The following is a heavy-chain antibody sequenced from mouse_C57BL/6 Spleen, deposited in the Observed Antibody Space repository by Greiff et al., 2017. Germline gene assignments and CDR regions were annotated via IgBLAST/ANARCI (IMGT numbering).Heavy chain of an antibody. V-gene: IGHV14-4*01. J-gene: IGHJ4*01. CDR2: IDPENGDT. CDR3: TTGRPLYYAMDY. Sequence: VQLQQSGAELVRPGASVKLSCTASGFNIKDDYMHWVKQRPEQGLEWIGWIDPENGDTEYASKFQGKATITADTSSNTAYLQLSSLTSEDTAVYYCTTGRPLYYAMDYWGQGTSVTVSS. CDR1: GFNIKDDY.